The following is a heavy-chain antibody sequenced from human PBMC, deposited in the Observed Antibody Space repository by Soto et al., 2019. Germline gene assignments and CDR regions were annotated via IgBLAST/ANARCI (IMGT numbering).Heavy chain of an antibody. J-gene: IGHJ5*02. CDR1: GFTFSSYA. Sequence: GGSLRLSCAASGFTFSSYAMSWVRQAPGKGLEWVSAISGSGGSTYYADSVKGRFTISRDNSKNTLYLQMNSLRAEDTAVYYCAKDPVAARPYGDWFDTWGQGTLVTVSS. CDR2: ISGSGGST. CDR3: AKDPVAARPYGDWFDT. D-gene: IGHD6-6*01. V-gene: IGHV3-23*01.